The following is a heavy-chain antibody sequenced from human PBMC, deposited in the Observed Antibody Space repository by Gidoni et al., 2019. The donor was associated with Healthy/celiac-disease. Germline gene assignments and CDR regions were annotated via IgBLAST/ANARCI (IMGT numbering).Heavy chain of an antibody. CDR2: IGTAGDT. V-gene: IGHV3-13*01. CDR1: GFTFSSYD. Sequence: EVQLVASGGGLVQPGGSLRLSCAASGFTFSSYDMHWVRQATGKGLEWVSAIGTAGDTYYPGSVKGRFTISRENAKNSLYLQMNSLRAGDTAVYYCARAYGGYYYYGMDVWGQGTTVTVSS. J-gene: IGHJ6*02. CDR3: ARAYGGYYYYGMDV. D-gene: IGHD4-17*01.